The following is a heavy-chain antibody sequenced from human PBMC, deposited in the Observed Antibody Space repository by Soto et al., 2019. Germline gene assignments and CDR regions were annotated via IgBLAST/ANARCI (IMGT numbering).Heavy chain of an antibody. CDR1: GGSIGSYY. V-gene: IGHV4-59*01. D-gene: IGHD3-22*01. CDR2: IYYSGST. Sequence: PSETLSLTCSVSGGSIGSYYWSWIRQPPGKGLEWIGYIYYSGSTNYNPSLKSRVTISVDTSKNQFSLKLSSVTAADTAVYYCARDNGREQYYDSSGYWYYFDYWGQGTLVTVSS. CDR3: ARDNGREQYYDSSGYWYYFDY. J-gene: IGHJ4*02.